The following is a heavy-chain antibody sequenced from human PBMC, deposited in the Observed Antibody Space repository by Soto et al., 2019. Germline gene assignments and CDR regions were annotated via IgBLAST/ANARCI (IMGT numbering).Heavy chain of an antibody. J-gene: IGHJ4*02. CDR2: IIPILGIA. Sequence: GASVKVSCKASGGTFSSYTISWVRQAPGQGLEWMGRIIPILGIANYAQKFQGRVTITADKSTSTAYMELSSLRSEDTAVYYCARAHGDYNVNGYYIDYWGQGTLVTVSS. CDR3: ARAHGDYNVNGYYIDY. CDR1: GGTFSSYT. V-gene: IGHV1-69*02. D-gene: IGHD4-17*01.